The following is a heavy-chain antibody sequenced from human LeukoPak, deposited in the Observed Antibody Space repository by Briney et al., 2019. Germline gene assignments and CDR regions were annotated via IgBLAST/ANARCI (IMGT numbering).Heavy chain of an antibody. CDR2: VSRSSSHI. J-gene: IGHJ4*02. Sequence: GGSLRLSCVASGFIFSSYGMSWVRQAPGKGLEWVSSVSRSSSHIYYADSAKGRFTISRDNAKDSLFLQMDIVTAEDTAVYYCARDPSSDRYQYFDFWGQGVLVTVSS. CDR3: ARDPSSDRYQYFDF. V-gene: IGHV3-21*01. D-gene: IGHD2-21*02. CDR1: GFIFSSYG.